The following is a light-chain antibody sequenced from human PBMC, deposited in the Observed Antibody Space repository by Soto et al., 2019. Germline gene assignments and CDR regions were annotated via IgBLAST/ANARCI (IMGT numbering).Light chain of an antibody. CDR1: SSDVGSYDL. V-gene: IGLV2-23*02. CDR3: CSYAGSSTYL. CDR2: EVT. Sequence: QSALTQPASVSGSPGQSITISCTGTSSDVGSYDLVSWYQQHPGKAPKVMIFEVTKRPSGVSHRFSGSKSGNTASLTISGLQTEDEADYFCCSYAGSSTYLFGTGTKLTVL. J-gene: IGLJ1*01.